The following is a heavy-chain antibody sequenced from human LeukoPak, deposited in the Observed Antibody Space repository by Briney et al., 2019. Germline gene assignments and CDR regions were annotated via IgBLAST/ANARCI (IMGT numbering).Heavy chain of an antibody. D-gene: IGHD3-9*01. J-gene: IGHJ4*02. Sequence: PGGSLRLSCAASGFTFTSYSTTWVRQAPGKGLGWIGSIYYSGSTYYNPSLKSRVTISVDTSKNQSSLKLSSVTAADTAVYYCATHGLLRYFDWLPWWSDYWGQGTLVTVSS. V-gene: IGHV4-59*05. CDR3: ATHGLLRYFDWLPWWSDY. CDR1: GFTFTSYSTT. CDR2: IYYSGST.